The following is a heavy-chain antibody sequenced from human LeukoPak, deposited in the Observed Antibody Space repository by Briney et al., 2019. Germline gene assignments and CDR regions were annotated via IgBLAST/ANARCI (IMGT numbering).Heavy chain of an antibody. CDR1: GGSINIYY. CDR2: IYTRGST. CDR3: ARGRYCSADICSGGDAFDI. V-gene: IGHV4-4*07. Sequence: SETLSLTCTVSGGSINIYYWSWIRQSAGKGLEWIGRIYTRGSTNYNPSLKSRVTMSVDTSKNQFSLKLSSVTAADTAVYYCARGRYCSADICSGGDAFDIWGQGTMVSVSS. D-gene: IGHD2-15*01. J-gene: IGHJ3*02.